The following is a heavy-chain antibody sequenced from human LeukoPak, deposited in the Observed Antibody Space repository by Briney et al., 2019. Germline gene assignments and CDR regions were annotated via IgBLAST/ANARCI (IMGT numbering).Heavy chain of an antibody. CDR1: GGSISSGSYY. V-gene: IGHV4-61*02. D-gene: IGHD2-15*01. J-gene: IGHJ1*01. CDR3: ARESMVAGSQH. Sequence: PSETLSLTCTVSGGSISSGSYYWSWIRQPAGKGLEWIGRIYTSGSTNYNPSLKSLVTISVDTSKNQFSLKLSSVTAADTAVYYCARESMVAGSQHWGQGTLVTVSS. CDR2: IYTSGST.